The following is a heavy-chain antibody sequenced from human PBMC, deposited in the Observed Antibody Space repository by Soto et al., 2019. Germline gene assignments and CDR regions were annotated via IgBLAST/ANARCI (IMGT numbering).Heavy chain of an antibody. Sequence: QVQLVQSGAEEKKPGSSVKVSCKASGGTFSSYAISWVRQAPGQGLEWMGGIIPIFGTANYAQKFQGRVTITADESTSTAYMELSSLRSEDTAVYYCARSRVTYYYDRSAFDIWGQGTMVPVSS. CDR1: GGTFSSYA. CDR3: ARSRVTYYYDRSAFDI. J-gene: IGHJ3*02. CDR2: IIPIFGTA. D-gene: IGHD3-22*01. V-gene: IGHV1-69*01.